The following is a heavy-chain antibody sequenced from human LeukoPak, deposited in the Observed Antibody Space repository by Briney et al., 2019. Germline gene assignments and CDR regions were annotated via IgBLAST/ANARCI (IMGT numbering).Heavy chain of an antibody. CDR1: GYSFTYYW. J-gene: IGHJ4*02. CDR3: ARNSGTDPYFDY. Sequence: GESLKISCRGSGYSFTYYWLGWVRQMPGKGLEWMGIIYPGDSDIRYSPSFQGQVAISADKSISTAYLQWNSLKASDTAMYYCARNSGTDPYFDYWGQGTLVTASS. V-gene: IGHV5-51*01. CDR2: IYPGDSDI. D-gene: IGHD1-26*01.